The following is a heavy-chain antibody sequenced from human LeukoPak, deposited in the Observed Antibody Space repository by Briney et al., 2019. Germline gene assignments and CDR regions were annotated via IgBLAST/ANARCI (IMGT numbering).Heavy chain of an antibody. V-gene: IGHV4-61*02. CDR2: IYSSGST. J-gene: IGHJ4*02. Sequence: SETLSLTCTVSGGSISSGSYYWSWVRQPGGKGLEWIGRIYSSGSTAYNRYLKSRFTISVERSKNQFSLKLSSVTAADTAVYYCARDGYSYGYVGYFDSWGQGTLVTVSS. CDR1: GGSISSGSYY. D-gene: IGHD5-18*01. CDR3: ARDGYSYGYVGYFDS.